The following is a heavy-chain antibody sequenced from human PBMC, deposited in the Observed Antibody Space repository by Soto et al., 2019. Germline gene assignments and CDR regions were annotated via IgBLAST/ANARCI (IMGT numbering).Heavy chain of an antibody. V-gene: IGHV4-30-4*01. D-gene: IGHD3-22*01. CDR3: GRMSYLYDKWYFDL. CDR1: GASINNNDYY. J-gene: IGHJ2*01. CDR2: VYYSGTT. Sequence: PSETLSLTCTVSGASINNNDYYWSWIRQTPGKGLEWIGYVYYSGTTDYIPSLKSRLSMSIDKSQNQFTLKLNSATAADTATYYCGRMSYLYDKWYFDLWGRGTLVTVSS.